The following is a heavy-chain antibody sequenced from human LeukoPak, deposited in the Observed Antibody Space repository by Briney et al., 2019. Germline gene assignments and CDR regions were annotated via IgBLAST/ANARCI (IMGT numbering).Heavy chain of an antibody. CDR2: IYDGDP. CDR3: ARALLGVLTGVLEY. V-gene: IGHV1-18*01. CDR1: GYNFHNYG. D-gene: IGHD3-9*01. J-gene: IGHJ4*02. Sequence: ASVRLSFKTSGYNFHNYGVTWVRQAPGQGLEWVGFIYDGDPRYAQKFQGRVTLTTDRSTNTAYMELRNLRSDDTALYYCARALLGVLTGVLEYWGQGALVSVSS.